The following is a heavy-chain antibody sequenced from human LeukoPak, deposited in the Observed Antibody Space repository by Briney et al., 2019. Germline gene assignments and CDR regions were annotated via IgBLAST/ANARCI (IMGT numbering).Heavy chain of an antibody. Sequence: PGGSLRLSCAASGFTFGDYGMRWVRQAPAKGLEWVSGINWNGGSTGYADSVKGRFTISRDNAKNSLYLQMNSLRAEDTALYYCARASVWVSWSYRTADYWGQGTLVTVSS. J-gene: IGHJ4*02. V-gene: IGHV3-20*04. CDR2: INWNGGST. CDR3: ARASVWVSWSYRTADY. CDR1: GFTFGDYG. D-gene: IGHD1-26*01.